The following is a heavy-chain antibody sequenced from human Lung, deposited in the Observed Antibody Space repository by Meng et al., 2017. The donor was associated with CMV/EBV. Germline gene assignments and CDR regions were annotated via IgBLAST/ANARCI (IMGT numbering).Heavy chain of an antibody. CDR2: ISDDGTNK. V-gene: IGHV3-30*04. D-gene: IGHD4-17*01. Sequence: GESXKISXEASGFTFSSYAMHWVRQAPGKGLEWVAVISDDGTNKYYADSVKGRFTISRDNSKNTLYLQVNSLRAEDTAVYYCARDHTPTVTTVLFDSWGQGXLVTVSS. J-gene: IGHJ4*02. CDR1: GFTFSSYA. CDR3: ARDHTPTVTTVLFDS.